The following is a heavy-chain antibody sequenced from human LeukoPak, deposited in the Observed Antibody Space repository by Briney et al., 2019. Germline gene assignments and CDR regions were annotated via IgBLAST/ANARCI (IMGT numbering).Heavy chain of an antibody. CDR2: INHSGST. CDR1: GGSFSGYY. J-gene: IGHJ3*02. V-gene: IGHV4-34*01. D-gene: IGHD3-22*01. CDR3: ASHDLTMIVGDAFDI. Sequence: SETLSLTCAVYGGSFSGYYWSWIRQPPGKGLEWIGEINHSGSTNYSPSLKSRVTISVDTSKNQFSLKLSSVTAADTAVYYCASHDLTMIVGDAFDIWGQGTMVTVSS.